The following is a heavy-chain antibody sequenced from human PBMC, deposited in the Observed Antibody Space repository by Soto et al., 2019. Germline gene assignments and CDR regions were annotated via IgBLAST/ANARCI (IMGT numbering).Heavy chain of an antibody. V-gene: IGHV3-15*01. Sequence: GGSLRLSFGASGLSFNNGCMSWVRQAPGKGLEWVGHIKSKTDGGTTDYAAPVKGRFTISRDDSENTLYLQMNSLKTEDTAFYYCTTVGVMHDAFDIWGQGTMVTVSS. D-gene: IGHD3-16*01. J-gene: IGHJ3*02. CDR1: GLSFNNGC. CDR3: TTVGVMHDAFDI. CDR2: IKSKTDGGTT.